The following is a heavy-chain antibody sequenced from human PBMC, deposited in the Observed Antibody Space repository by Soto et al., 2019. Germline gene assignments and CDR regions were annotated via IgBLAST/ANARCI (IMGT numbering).Heavy chain of an antibody. CDR3: ARDRAKWKDYYYSGMDV. CDR2: IYYSGST. Sequence: SETLSLTCTVSGGSISSGDDFWTWIRQPPGKGLEWIGYIYYSGSTYYNPSLKSRLTMSVDTSKNQFSLKLSSVTAADTAVYYCARDRAKWKDYYYSGMDVWGQGTTVTVSS. J-gene: IGHJ6*02. V-gene: IGHV4-30-4*01. CDR1: GGSISSGDDF. D-gene: IGHD1-20*01.